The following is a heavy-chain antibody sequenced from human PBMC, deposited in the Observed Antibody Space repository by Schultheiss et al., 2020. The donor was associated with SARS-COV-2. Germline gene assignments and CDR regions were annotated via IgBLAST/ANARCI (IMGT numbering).Heavy chain of an antibody. CDR2: IRNTAASYST. V-gene: IGHV3-72*01. CDR3: VRDNTKYCLDN. J-gene: IGHJ4*02. D-gene: IGHD2-21*02. Sequence: GGSLRLSCAASGFTFSSYSMDWVRQAPGKGLEWVGRIRNTAASYSTTYGASVKGRFIISRDDSENSLLLQMNSLKTEDTAMYYCVRDNTKYCLDNWGQGTLVTVSS. CDR1: GFTFSSYS.